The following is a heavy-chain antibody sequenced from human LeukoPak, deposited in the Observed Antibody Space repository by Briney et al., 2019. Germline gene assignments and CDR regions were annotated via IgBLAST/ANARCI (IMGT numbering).Heavy chain of an antibody. V-gene: IGHV1-2*02. CDR2: INPNSGGT. D-gene: IGHD5-24*01. Sequence: ASVKVSCKASGYTFTGYYMHWVRQAPGQGLEWMGWINPNSGGTNYAQKFQGRVTMTRDTSISTAYMELSRLRSDDTAVYYCARVSTRWLRDDAFDIWGQGTMVTVSS. CDR1: GYTFTGYY. J-gene: IGHJ3*02. CDR3: ARVSTRWLRDDAFDI.